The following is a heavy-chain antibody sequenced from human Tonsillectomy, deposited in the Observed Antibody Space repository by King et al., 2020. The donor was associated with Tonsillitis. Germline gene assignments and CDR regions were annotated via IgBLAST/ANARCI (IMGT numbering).Heavy chain of an antibody. D-gene: IGHD3-10*01. CDR1: GYSIRSGYY. V-gene: IGHV4-38-2*01. CDR2: IWHSGST. Sequence: QMQLQESGPGLVKPSETLSLTCAVSGYSIRSGYYWGWIRQPPGKGLEWIGSIWHSGSTYYNPSLKSRVTISVDTSKNQFSLKLSSVTAADTAVYYCVASEDHYGELGHGFDIWGQGTMVTVSS. CDR3: VASEDHYGELGHGFDI. J-gene: IGHJ3*02.